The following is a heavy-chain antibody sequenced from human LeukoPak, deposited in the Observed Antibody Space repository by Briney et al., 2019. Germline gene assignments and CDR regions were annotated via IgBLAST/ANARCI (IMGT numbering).Heavy chain of an antibody. D-gene: IGHD1-26*01. V-gene: IGHV1-8*01. CDR3: ARVTGSIDY. CDR2: MNSKSGNT. Sequence: ASVTVSCTASGYTFNSYEINWVRQAPGQGLEWMGWMNSKSGNTGYAQKFQGRVTMTRDTSISTDYMELGSVRAEDTAVYYCARVTGSIDYWGQGTLVTVS. J-gene: IGHJ4*02. CDR1: GYTFNSYE.